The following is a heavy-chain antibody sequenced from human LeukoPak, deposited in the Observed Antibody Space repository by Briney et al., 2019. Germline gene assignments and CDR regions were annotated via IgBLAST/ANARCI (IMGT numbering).Heavy chain of an antibody. CDR2: ISGSGGST. J-gene: IGHJ4*02. Sequence: GGSLRLSCAASGFTLSSYAMNWVRQVPGKGLEWVSSISGSGGSTYYADSVKGRFTISRDNSKNMLYLQMKSLRAEDTAVYYCAKYYGLGINDYWGQGTLVTVSS. D-gene: IGHD3-10*01. CDR1: GFTLSSYA. CDR3: AKYYGLGINDY. V-gene: IGHV3-23*01.